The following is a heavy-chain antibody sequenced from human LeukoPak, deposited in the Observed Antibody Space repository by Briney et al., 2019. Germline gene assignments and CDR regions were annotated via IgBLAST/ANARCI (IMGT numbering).Heavy chain of an antibody. D-gene: IGHD2-2*01. CDR3: AKAEVPAAMAPPDY. J-gene: IGHJ4*02. CDR2: ISGSGGST. CDR1: GFTFSSYA. Sequence: TGGSLRLSCAASGFTFSSYAMSWVRQAPGKGLEWVSAISGSGGSTYYADSVKGRFTISRDNSKNTLYLQMNSLRAEDTAVYYCAKAEVPAAMAPPDYWGQGTLVTVSS. V-gene: IGHV3-23*01.